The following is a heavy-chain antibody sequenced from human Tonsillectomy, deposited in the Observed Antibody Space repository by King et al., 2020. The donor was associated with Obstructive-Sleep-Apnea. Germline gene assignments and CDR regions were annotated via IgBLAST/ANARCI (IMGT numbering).Heavy chain of an antibody. V-gene: IGHV3-48*04. CDR1: GFTFSSYS. Sequence: VQLVESGGGLVQPGGSLRLSCAASGFTFSSYSMNLVRQAPGKGLEWGSYISSGNSRLYYADSVKGRFTVSRDNAKNSLYLQMNSLRGEDTAVYYCAREITTAGLDSWGQGTLVTVSS. J-gene: IGHJ4*02. D-gene: IGHD6-13*01. CDR2: ISSGNSRL. CDR3: AREITTAGLDS.